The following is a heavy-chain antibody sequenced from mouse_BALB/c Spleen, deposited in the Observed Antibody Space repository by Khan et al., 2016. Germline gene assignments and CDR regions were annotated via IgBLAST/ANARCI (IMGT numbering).Heavy chain of an antibody. D-gene: IGHD1-3*01. CDR2: LNTHSGGP. J-gene: IGHJ4*01. Sequence: QIQLVQSGPELTKPGETVRISCKASGYTFTTAGMQWVQPMPGTGLKWIGWLNTHSGGPNYAEDFKGRFAFSLDSSGSVAYLQISTLKYSDTATCYGAGSGSAYALDEGGRGTSVTVSS. CDR3: AGSGSAYALDE. V-gene: IGHV9-4*02. CDR1: GYTFTTAG.